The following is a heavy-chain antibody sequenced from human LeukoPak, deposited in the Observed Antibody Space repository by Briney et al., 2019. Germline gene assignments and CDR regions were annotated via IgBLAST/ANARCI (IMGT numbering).Heavy chain of an antibody. CDR3: AKATSGWLQAFDI. CDR2: ISGSGGST. V-gene: IGHV3-23*01. Sequence: GGSLRLSCAASGFTFSSYGMSWVRQAPGKGLEWVSAISGSGGSTYYAVSVKGRFTISRDNSKNTLYLQMNSLRAEDTAVYYCAKATSGWLQAFDIWGQGTMVTVSS. CDR1: GFTFSSYG. J-gene: IGHJ3*02. D-gene: IGHD6-19*01.